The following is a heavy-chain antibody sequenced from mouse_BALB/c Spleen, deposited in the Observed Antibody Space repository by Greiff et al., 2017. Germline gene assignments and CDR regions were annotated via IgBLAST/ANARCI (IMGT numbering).Heavy chain of an antibody. Sequence: VQLQQPGAELVKPGASVKLSCKASGYTFTSYWMHWVKQRPGQGLEWIGEINPSNGRTNYNEKFKSKGTLTVDKSSSTAYMQLSSLTSEDSAVYYSARYYGSSYGWLADWGEGTLVTVAA. J-gene: IGHJ3*01. CDR1: GYTFTSYW. D-gene: IGHD1-1*01. CDR2: INPSNGRT. V-gene: IGHV1S81*02. CDR3: ARYYGSSYGWLAD.